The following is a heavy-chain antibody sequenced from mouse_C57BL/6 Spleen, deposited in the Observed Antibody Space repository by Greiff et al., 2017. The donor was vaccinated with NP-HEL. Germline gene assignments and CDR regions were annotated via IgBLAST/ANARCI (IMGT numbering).Heavy chain of an antibody. CDR1: GFTFSDYG. Sequence: DVKLVESGGGLVKPGGSLKLSCAASGFTFSDYGMHWVRQAPEKGLEWVAYISSGSSTIYYADTVKGRFTLSRDNAKNTLFLQMTSLRSEDTAMYYCARLIYYYGSSYEDYAMDYWGQGTSVTVSS. D-gene: IGHD1-1*01. CDR2: ISSGSSTI. CDR3: ARLIYYYGSSYEDYAMDY. J-gene: IGHJ4*01. V-gene: IGHV5-17*01.